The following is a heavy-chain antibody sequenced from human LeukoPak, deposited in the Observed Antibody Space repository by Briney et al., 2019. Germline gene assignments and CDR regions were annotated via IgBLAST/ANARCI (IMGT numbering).Heavy chain of an antibody. CDR3: TRAVVGKGENYFDY. CDR2: IRSKADGRTT. V-gene: IGHV3-49*03. J-gene: IGHJ4*02. CDR1: GFTFGDYA. D-gene: IGHD2-15*01. Sequence: PGGPLRLSCTASGFTFGDYAMSWFRQAPGKGREWLGFIRSKADGRTTEYAAYVQGRFTISRDDSKSIAYLQMTSLKTEDTAVYYCTRAVVGKGENYFDYWGQGTLVTGSS.